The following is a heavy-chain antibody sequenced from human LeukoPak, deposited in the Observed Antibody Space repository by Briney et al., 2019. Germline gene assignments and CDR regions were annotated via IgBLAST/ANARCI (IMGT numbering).Heavy chain of an antibody. CDR3: ARKLGYCSGGSCPFDY. CDR2: ISSGSSTI. J-gene: IGHJ4*02. CDR1: GFTFSSYW. V-gene: IGHV3-48*01. Sequence: GGSLRLSCAASGFTFSSYWMNWVRQAPGKGLEWVSYISSGSSTIYYADSVKGRFTISRDNAKNSLYLQMNSLRAEDTAVYYCARKLGYCSGGSCPFDYWGQGTLVTVSS. D-gene: IGHD2-15*01.